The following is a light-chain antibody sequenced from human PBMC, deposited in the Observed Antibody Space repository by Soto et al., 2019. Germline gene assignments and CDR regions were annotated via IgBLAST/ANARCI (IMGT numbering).Light chain of an antibody. Sequence: DIVMTQSPDSLAVSLGERATINCKSSQSVLYSSNNKNYLAWYQQKPGQPPKLLIYWASTRESGVPDRFSGSRSGPDFPLTLPRPHAQAVPVSYRHPYYRTPPTFGPG. V-gene: IGKV4-1*01. CDR3: HPYYRTPPT. J-gene: IGKJ3*01. CDR1: QSVLYSSNNKNY. CDR2: WAS.